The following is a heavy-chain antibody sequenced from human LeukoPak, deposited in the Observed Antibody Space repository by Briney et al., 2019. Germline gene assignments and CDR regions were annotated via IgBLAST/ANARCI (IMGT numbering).Heavy chain of an antibody. V-gene: IGHV4-34*01. CDR1: SGSFSGYY. CDR2: INHSGST. D-gene: IGHD3-3*01. J-gene: IGHJ5*02. Sequence: SETLSLTCAVYSGSFSGYYWSWIRQPPGKGLEWIGEINHSGSTNYNPSLKSRVTISVDTSKNRFSLKLSSVTAADTAVYYCARGPAIFGVVIIRRWLPPWFDPWGQGTLVTVSS. CDR3: ARGPAIFGVVIIRRWLPPWFDP.